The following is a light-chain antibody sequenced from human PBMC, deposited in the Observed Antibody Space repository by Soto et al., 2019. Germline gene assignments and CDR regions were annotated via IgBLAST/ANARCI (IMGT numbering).Light chain of an antibody. CDR2: EVS. CDR1: SSDVGSYKL. CDR3: CSYANSSPTV. Sequence: QSVLTQPASVSGSPGQSITISCTGTSSDVGSYKLVSWYQQHPGKAPKLIIYEVSKRPSGVSNRFSGSQSGNTASLTISGLQAEDEADYYCCSYANSSPTVFGGGTKLTVL. V-gene: IGLV2-23*02. J-gene: IGLJ2*01.